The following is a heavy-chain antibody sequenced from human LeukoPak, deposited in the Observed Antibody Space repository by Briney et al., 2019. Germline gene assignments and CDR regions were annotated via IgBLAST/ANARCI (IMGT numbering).Heavy chain of an antibody. CDR3: AKDRLVVPAAATYFDY. J-gene: IGHJ4*02. Sequence: GRSLRLSCAASGFTFSSYGIHWVRQAPGKGLEWVAVIWYDGSNKYYADSVKGRFTISRDNSKNTLYLQMNSPRAEDTAVYYCAKDRLVVPAAATYFDYWGQGTLVTVSS. CDR2: IWYDGSNK. V-gene: IGHV3-33*06. CDR1: GFTFSSYG. D-gene: IGHD2-2*01.